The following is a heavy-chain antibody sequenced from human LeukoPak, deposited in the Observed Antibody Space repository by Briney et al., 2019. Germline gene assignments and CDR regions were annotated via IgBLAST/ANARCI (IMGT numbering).Heavy chain of an antibody. CDR3: ARGFCSSNSCPDFYNQHMDV. CDR1: GGSISNYH. J-gene: IGHJ6*03. Sequence: SETLSLTCTVSGGSISNYHWNWIRQPAGKGLEWIGHIYIGGSTTYNPSLKSRVTMSVDTSKNQFSLRLSSVTAADTAMYYCARGFCSSNSCPDFYNQHMDVWGKGATVTVSS. D-gene: IGHD2-2*01. CDR2: IYIGGST. V-gene: IGHV4-4*07.